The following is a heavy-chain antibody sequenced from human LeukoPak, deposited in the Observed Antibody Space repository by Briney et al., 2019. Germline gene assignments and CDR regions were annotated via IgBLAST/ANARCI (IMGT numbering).Heavy chain of an antibody. CDR1: GFTFSSYA. D-gene: IGHD3-22*01. V-gene: IGHV3-30*04. CDR3: ARDRGGDSSGYYYVSFYFDY. CDR2: ISYDGSNK. J-gene: IGHJ4*02. Sequence: PGGSLRLSCAASGFTFSSYAMHWVRQAPGKGLEWVAVISYDGSNKYYADSVKGRFTISRDNSKNTLYLQMNSLRAEDTAVYYCARDRGGDSSGYYYVSFYFDYWGQGTLVTVSS.